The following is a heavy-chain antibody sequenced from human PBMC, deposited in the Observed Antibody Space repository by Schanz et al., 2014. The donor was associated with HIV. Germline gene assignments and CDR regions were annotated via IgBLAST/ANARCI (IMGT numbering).Heavy chain of an antibody. D-gene: IGHD6-19*01. CDR3: AKEYVSGWGRQLYPMDV. J-gene: IGHJ6*02. CDR1: GFTFSSYA. CDR2: TSYDGRNT. Sequence: VQLLESGGGLVQPGGSLRLSCAASGFTFSSYAMSWVRQAPDKGLEWVAGTSYDGRNTYYADSVKGRFSISRDNFKSTVVLQMDNVRVDDTALYFCAKEYVSGWGRQLYPMDVWGQGTAVIVSS. V-gene: IGHV3-30*18.